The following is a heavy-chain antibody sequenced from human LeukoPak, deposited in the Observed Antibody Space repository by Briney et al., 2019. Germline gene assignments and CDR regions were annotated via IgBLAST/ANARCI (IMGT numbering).Heavy chain of an antibody. D-gene: IGHD4-17*01. CDR1: GFTFTTYS. CDR2: ISSGSSAI. J-gene: IGHJ4*02. CDR3: ARGHTAVTRHFDF. V-gene: IGHV3-21*01. Sequence: GGSLRLSCEASGFTFTTYSMTWVRQAPGKGLEWVSIISSGSSAIFSADALKGRFTISRDDAKNLLYLDMNSLRAEDTAVYYCARGHTAVTRHFDFWGQGTQVTVSS.